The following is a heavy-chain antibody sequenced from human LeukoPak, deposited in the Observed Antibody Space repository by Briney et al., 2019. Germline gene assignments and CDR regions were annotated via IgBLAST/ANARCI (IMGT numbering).Heavy chain of an antibody. V-gene: IGHV1-2*07. CDR2: INPNSGGT. D-gene: IGHD6-13*01. J-gene: IGHJ4*02. CDR3: ARGSTLAAPGAVPNDY. Sequence: ASVKVSCKASGYTFTGYYMHWVQQAPGQGLQWMGWINPNSGGTNYAYNFQGRITMTRDTSISTAYMELSSLKSDDTAVYYCARGSTLAAPGAVPNDYWGQGTLVTVSS. CDR1: GYTFTGYY.